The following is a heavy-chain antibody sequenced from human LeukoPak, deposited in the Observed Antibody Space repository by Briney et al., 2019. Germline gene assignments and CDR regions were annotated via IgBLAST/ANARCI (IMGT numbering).Heavy chain of an antibody. Sequence: SETLSLTCAVYGGSFSTYYWSWIRQPPGKGLEWIGEINHSGSTNYNPSLKSRVTISVDTSKNQFSLKLSSVTAADTAVYYCARVLRNYYYYMDVWGKGTTVTVSS. CDR1: GGSFSTYY. D-gene: IGHD5/OR15-5a*01. V-gene: IGHV4-34*01. CDR2: INHSGST. J-gene: IGHJ6*03. CDR3: ARVLRNYYYYMDV.